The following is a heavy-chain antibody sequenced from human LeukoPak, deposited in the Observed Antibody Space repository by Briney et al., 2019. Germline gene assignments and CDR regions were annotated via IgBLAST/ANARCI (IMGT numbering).Heavy chain of an antibody. CDR3: AKDQWEVGATILDY. CDR1: GFTFSSYA. V-gene: IGHV3-23*01. CDR2: ISGSGGST. D-gene: IGHD1-26*01. J-gene: IGHJ4*02. Sequence: QAGGSLRLSCAASGFTFSSYAMSWVRQAPGKGLEWVSAISGSGGSTYYADSVKGRFTISRDNSKNTLYLQMNSLRAEDTAVYYCAKDQWEVGATILDYWGQATLVTVSS.